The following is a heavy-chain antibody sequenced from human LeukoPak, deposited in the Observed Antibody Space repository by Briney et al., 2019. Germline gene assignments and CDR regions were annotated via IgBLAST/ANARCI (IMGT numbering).Heavy chain of an antibody. D-gene: IGHD3-22*01. CDR3: ARDMEGVYDSSGTWFDY. J-gene: IGHJ5*01. CDR2: IYTSGSN. V-gene: IGHV4-61*02. Sequence: SETLSLTCTVSGGSISSGSYYWSWIPQPAGKGLEWIGRIYTSGSNNYNPSLKSRVTISVDTSKNQFSLKLSSVTAADTAVYYCARDMEGVYDSSGTWFDYWGQGTLVTVSS. CDR1: GGSISSGSYY.